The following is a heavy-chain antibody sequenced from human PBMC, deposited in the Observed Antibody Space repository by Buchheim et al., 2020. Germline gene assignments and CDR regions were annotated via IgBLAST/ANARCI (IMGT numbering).Heavy chain of an antibody. D-gene: IGHD1-26*01. Sequence: EVQLEESGGGLVQPGGSLRLSCAASGFTLRTYWMHWVRQAPGKGLEWVSRINEDGSFTNYADSVKGRFNISGDNAENAVYLQMTSLRVEDTAMYYCARDLSGSQDYWGQGTL. CDR1: GFTLRTYW. J-gene: IGHJ4*02. CDR2: INEDGSFT. CDR3: ARDLSGSQDY. V-gene: IGHV3-74*01.